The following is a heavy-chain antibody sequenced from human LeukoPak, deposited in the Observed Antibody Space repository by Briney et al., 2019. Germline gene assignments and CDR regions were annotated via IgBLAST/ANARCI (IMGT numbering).Heavy chain of an antibody. V-gene: IGHV3-21*04. J-gene: IGHJ4*02. CDR2: ISSTSTYI. D-gene: IGHD6-6*01. CDR3: ARSRQQLDPFDY. Sequence: TGGSLRLSCAASGFTFSSYTMNWVRQAPGKGLEWVSSISSTSTYIHDADSVKGRFTVFRDNTNKSLYLQMNSLRAEDTAVYYCARSRQQLDPFDYWGQGTLVTVSS. CDR1: GFTFSSYT.